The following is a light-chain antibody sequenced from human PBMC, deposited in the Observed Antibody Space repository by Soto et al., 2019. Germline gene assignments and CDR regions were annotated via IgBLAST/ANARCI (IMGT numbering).Light chain of an antibody. J-gene: IGLJ1*01. V-gene: IGLV2-14*01. CDR2: EVS. Sequence: QSVLTQPASVSGSAGQPITISCTGTSSDVGAYNYVSWYQHHPGKAPKLMIYEVSNRPSGVSNRFSGSKSGNTASLTISGLQAEDEADYFCSSYTSGRTDVFGSGTKLTVL. CDR1: SSDVGAYNY. CDR3: SSYTSGRTDV.